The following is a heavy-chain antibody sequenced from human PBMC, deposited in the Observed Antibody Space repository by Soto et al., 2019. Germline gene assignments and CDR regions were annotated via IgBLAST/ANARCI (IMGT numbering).Heavy chain of an antibody. V-gene: IGHV2-5*02. Sequence: SGPTLAHPTHPLTLTCTFSGAPLSTSGGGVGLIRQPPGKALEWLALIYWDDDKRHSPSLKSRLTITKDTSQHQGVLTMTNMDPVDTATYYCAHSFISYSFGQSFDYWGQRTLGTLHS. D-gene: IGHD5-18*01. CDR3: AHSFISYSFGQSFDY. CDR1: GAPLSTSGGG. CDR2: IYWDDDK. J-gene: IGHJ4*02.